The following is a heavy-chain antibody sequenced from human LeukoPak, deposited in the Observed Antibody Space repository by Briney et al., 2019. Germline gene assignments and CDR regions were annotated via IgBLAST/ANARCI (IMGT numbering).Heavy chain of an antibody. CDR3: ARDRNGYTLFDP. V-gene: IGHV1-18*01. D-gene: IGHD5-24*01. J-gene: IGHJ5*02. CDR2: ISAYNGNT. CDR1: GYTFTSYG. Sequence: ASVKVSCKASGYTFTSYGISWVRQAPGQGLEWMGWISAYNGNTNYAQKLQGRVTMTTDTSTSTAYLELRSLRSDDTAVYYCARDRNGYTLFDPWGQGTLVTVSS.